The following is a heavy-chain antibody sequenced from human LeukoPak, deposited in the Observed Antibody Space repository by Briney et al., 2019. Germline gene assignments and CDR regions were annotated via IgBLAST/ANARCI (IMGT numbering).Heavy chain of an antibody. CDR1: GYTFNNYA. CDR3: ARARLERPRGNEGFDY. CDR2: MNPNSGNT. Sequence: GASVKVSCKASGYTFNNYAINWVRQAPGQGLEWMGWMNPNSGNTGYAQKFQGRVTMTRNTSISTAYMELSSLRSEDTAVYYCARARLERPRGNEGFDYWGQGTLVTVSS. J-gene: IGHJ4*02. V-gene: IGHV1-8*02. D-gene: IGHD1-1*01.